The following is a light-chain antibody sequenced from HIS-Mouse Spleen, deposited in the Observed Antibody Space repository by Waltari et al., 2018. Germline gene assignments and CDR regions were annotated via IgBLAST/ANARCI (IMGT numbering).Light chain of an antibody. J-gene: IGLJ3*02. Sequence: SYELTQPPSLSVSPGQTARTTCSGDALPQPYAYWYQQKPGQAPVLVIYKDSERPSGIPERFSGSSSGTTVTLTISGVQAEDEADYYCQSADSSGTGWVFGGGTKLTVL. CDR3: QSADSSGTGWV. CDR2: KDS. V-gene: IGLV3-25*03. CDR1: ALPQPY.